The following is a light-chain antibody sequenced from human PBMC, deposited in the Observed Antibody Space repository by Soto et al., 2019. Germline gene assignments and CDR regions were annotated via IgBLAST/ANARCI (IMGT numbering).Light chain of an antibody. Sequence: EIVLTQSPGTLSLSPGERATLSCRASQSVSTNLAWYQQRPGQAPRLLIYDASTRATAIPARFSGSGSGTEFTLTISSLQSEDFAVYYCQHHNTWPPVYTFGQGTKLEIK. J-gene: IGKJ2*01. V-gene: IGKV3D-15*01. CDR2: DAS. CDR3: QHHNTWPPVYT. CDR1: QSVSTN.